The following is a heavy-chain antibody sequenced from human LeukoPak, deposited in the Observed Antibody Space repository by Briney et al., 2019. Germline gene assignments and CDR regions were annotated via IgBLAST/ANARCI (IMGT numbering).Heavy chain of an antibody. CDR1: GFTFSSYA. CDR2: ISGSGGST. J-gene: IGHJ4*02. V-gene: IGHV3-23*01. CDR3: AKDLGRYRNNYFDY. Sequence: GGSLRLSCEASGFTFSSYAMSWVRQAPGKGLEWVSGISGSGGSTYYADSVKGRFTISRDNSKNTLYLQMNSLRAEDTAVYYCAKDLGRYRNNYFDYWGQGTLVTVSS. D-gene: IGHD1-26*01.